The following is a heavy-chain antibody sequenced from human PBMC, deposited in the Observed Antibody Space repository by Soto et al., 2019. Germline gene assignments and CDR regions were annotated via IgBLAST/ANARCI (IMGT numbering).Heavy chain of an antibody. D-gene: IGHD6-19*01. CDR3: AKDVRGWYYYYYYYMDV. J-gene: IGHJ6*03. CDR1: GFTFSSYA. V-gene: IGHV3-23*01. CDR2: ISGSGGST. Sequence: GGSLRLSCAASGFTFSSYAMSWVRQAPGKGLEWVSAISGSGGSTYYADSVKGRFTISRDNSKNTLYLQMNSLRAEDTAVYYCAKDVRGWYYYYYYYMDVWGKGTTVTVSS.